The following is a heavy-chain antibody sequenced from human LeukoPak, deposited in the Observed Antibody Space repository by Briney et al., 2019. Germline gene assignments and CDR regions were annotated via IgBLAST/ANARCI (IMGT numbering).Heavy chain of an antibody. CDR3: ARGRVLRFLEWSNTGVAFDI. CDR1: GFTFSSYS. CDR2: ISSSSSYI. D-gene: IGHD3-3*01. J-gene: IGHJ3*02. V-gene: IGHV3-21*01. Sequence: GGSLRLSCAASGFTFSSYSMNWVRQAPGKGLEWVSSISSSSSYIYYADSVKGRFTICRDNAKNSLYLQMNSLRAEDTAVYYCARGRVLRFLEWSNTGVAFDIWGQGTMVTVP.